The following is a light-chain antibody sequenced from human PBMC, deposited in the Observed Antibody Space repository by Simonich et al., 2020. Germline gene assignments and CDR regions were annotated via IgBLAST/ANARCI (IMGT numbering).Light chain of an antibody. CDR1: QSDRST. CDR2: GAS. Sequence: EIVMTQSPATLSVSQGERATLSSRASQSDRSTLAWYQQKPSQAPRLLIYGASTRATGIPARFSGSGSGTEFTLTISSLQSEDFAVYYCQQYNNWPPLTFGGGTKVEIK. V-gene: IGKV3-15*01. J-gene: IGKJ4*01. CDR3: QQYNNWPPLT.